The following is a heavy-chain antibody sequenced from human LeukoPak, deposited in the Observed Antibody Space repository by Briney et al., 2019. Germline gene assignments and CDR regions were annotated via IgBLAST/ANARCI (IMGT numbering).Heavy chain of an antibody. V-gene: IGHV3-23*01. CDR1: GFTFSSYA. Sequence: GGSLRLSCAASGFTFSSYAMTWVRQAPGKGLEWVSVISGSGGSTNYADAVKGRFTISRDKSKNTLYLQMNSLRAEDTAVYYCAREGDRGIYGDYFRNWFDPWGQGTLVTVSS. D-gene: IGHD4-17*01. J-gene: IGHJ5*02. CDR3: AREGDRGIYGDYFRNWFDP. CDR2: ISGSGGST.